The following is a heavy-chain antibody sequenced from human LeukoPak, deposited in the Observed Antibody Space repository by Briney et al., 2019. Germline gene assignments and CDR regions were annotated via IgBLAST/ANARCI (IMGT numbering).Heavy chain of an antibody. D-gene: IGHD6-6*01. J-gene: IGHJ4*02. Sequence: VASVKVSCKASGYTFTSYDVNWVRQATGQGLEWMGWMNPNSGNTGYAQKFQGRVTMTRNTSISTAYMELSSLRSEDTAVYYCARGPLDSSSTFDYWGQGTLVTVSS. V-gene: IGHV1-8*01. CDR1: GYTFTSYD. CDR3: ARGPLDSSSTFDY. CDR2: MNPNSGNT.